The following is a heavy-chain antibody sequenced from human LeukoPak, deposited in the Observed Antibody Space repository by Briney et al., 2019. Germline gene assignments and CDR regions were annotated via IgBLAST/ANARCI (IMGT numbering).Heavy chain of an antibody. CDR1: GYTFTSYD. J-gene: IGHJ4*02. V-gene: IGHV1-8*03. D-gene: IGHD4-23*01. Sequence: ASVKVSCKASGYTFTSYDINWVRQATGQGLEWMGWTNPNSGNTGYAQKFQGRVTITRNTSISTAYMELSSLRSEDTAVYYCARGHHGGNLIDYWGQGTLVTVSS. CDR3: ARGHHGGNLIDY. CDR2: TNPNSGNT.